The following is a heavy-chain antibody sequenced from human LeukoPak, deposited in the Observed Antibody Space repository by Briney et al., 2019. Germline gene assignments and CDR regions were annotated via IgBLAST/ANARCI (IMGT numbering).Heavy chain of an antibody. CDR1: GRFSSGCY. CDR3: ARGRGGVVSLAIKPSRYNCFHP. CDR2: FNHNGNT. J-gene: IGHJ5*02. D-gene: IGHD2-2*01. Sequence: SETMSPTSAVDGRFSSGCYWSWLRQPPKKVLGWIGEFNHNGNTNYNPSLKSRVTISVDTSKNQSSLKWSSVNAPTPAVFYFARGRGGVVSLAIKPSRYNCFHPGGERTLVSVSS. V-gene: IGHV4-34*01.